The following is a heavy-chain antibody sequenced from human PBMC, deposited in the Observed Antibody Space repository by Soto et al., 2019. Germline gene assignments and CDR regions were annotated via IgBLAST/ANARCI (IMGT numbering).Heavy chain of an antibody. CDR3: GRLEGLATIPYSFDY. V-gene: IGHV4-39*01. Sequence: WGTLSLTCAVSGGCVSSSSYYWGGFRQHPGKGLEWIGSVYYSGSTYYNPSLESRVTISVDKSKNQFSLKLMSLSAADTAVYYCGRLEGLATIPYSFDYWGQGALVTVSS. D-gene: IGHD3-9*01. CDR2: VYYSGST. CDR1: GGCVSSSSYY. J-gene: IGHJ4*02.